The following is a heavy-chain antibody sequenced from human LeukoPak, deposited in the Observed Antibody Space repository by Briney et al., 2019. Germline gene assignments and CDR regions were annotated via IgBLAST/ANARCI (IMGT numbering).Heavy chain of an antibody. Sequence: GGSLRLSCGASGFHYNTCPMNWVRQAPGKGLEWVSSITYNSIYIYYADSLEGRFAISRDNVKNSLYLQLSSLRAEDTAVYYGARGSLIDFWGQGTLVSVSS. D-gene: IGHD3-3*01. CDR1: GFHYNTCP. CDR3: ARGSLIDF. CDR2: ITYNSIYI. V-gene: IGHV3-21*01. J-gene: IGHJ4*02.